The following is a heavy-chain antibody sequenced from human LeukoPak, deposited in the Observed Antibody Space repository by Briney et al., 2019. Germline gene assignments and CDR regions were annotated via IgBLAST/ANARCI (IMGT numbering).Heavy chain of an antibody. CDR3: AKDQWELRN. Sequence: PGGSLRLSCAASGFTFSSYSMTWVRQAPGKGLEWVSAISGSGGNTYYADSVKGRFTISRDNSKNTLYLQMNSLRAEDTAVYYCAKDQWELRNWGQGTLVTVSS. CDR2: ISGSGGNT. D-gene: IGHD1-26*01. V-gene: IGHV3-23*01. J-gene: IGHJ4*02. CDR1: GFTFSSYS.